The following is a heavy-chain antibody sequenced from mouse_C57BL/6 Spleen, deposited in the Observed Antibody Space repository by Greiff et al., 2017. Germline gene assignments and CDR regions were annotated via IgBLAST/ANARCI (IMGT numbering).Heavy chain of an antibody. D-gene: IGHD1-1*01. J-gene: IGHJ2*01. CDR2: IHPNSGST. Sequence: QVQLKQPGAELVKPGASVKLSCKASGYTFTSYWMHWVKQRPGHGLEWIGMIHPNSGSTNYNEKFKSKATLTVDKSSSTAYMQLSSLTSEDSAVYYCARGTTVVPFDYWGQGTTLTVSS. CDR3: ARGTTVVPFDY. V-gene: IGHV1-64*01. CDR1: GYTFTSYW.